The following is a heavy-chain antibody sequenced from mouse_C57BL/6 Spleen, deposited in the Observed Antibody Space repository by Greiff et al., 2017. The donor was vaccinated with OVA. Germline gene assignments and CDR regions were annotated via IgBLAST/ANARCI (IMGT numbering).Heavy chain of an antibody. J-gene: IGHJ4*01. CDR2: IDPSDSYT. D-gene: IGHD1-1*01. Sequence: VQLQQPGAELVRPGTSVKLSCKASGYTFTSYWMHWVKQRPGQGLEWIGVIDPSDSYTNYNQKFKGKATLTVDTSSSTAYMQLSSLTSEDSAVYYCARPFYYGSSYVDYYAMDYWGQGTSVTVSS. CDR1: GYTFTSYW. CDR3: ARPFYYGSSYVDYYAMDY. V-gene: IGHV1-59*01.